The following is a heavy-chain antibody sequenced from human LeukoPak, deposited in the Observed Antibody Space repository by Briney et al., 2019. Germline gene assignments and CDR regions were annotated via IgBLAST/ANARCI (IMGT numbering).Heavy chain of an antibody. CDR1: GYTFTGYC. D-gene: IGHD3-22*01. J-gene: IGHJ6*03. CDR2: INPNSGGT. V-gene: IGHV1-2*06. Sequence: ASVKVSCKASGYTFTGYCMHWVRQAPGQGLEWMGRINPNSGGTNYAQKFQGRVTMTRDTSISTAYMELSRLRSDDTAVYYCARDRGYSTPPYYYYYMDVGGKGTTVTVSS. CDR3: ARDRGYSTPPYYYYYMDV.